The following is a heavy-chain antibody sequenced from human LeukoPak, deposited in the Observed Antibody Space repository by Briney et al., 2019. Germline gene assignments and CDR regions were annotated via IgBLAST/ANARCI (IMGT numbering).Heavy chain of an antibody. CDR1: GGSFSGYY. CDR3: AREAGFYYGSGSPYYYMDV. CDR2: INHSGST. V-gene: IGHV4-34*01. D-gene: IGHD3-10*01. Sequence: SETLSLTCAVYGGSFSGYYWSWIRQPPGKGLEWIGEINHSGSTNYNPSLKSRVTMSVDTSKNQFSLKLSSVTAADTAVYYCAREAGFYYGSGSPYYYMDVWGKGTTVTISS. J-gene: IGHJ6*03.